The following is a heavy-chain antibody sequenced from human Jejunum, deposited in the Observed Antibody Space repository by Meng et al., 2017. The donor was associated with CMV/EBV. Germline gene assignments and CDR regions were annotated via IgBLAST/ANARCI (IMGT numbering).Heavy chain of an antibody. Sequence: QAQVGPSGGGGKKPADSVTVSCKASGYTFNNYGIIWVRQAPGQGLEWMGWISAYNGNTNYAQTLQGRVTMTTDTSTSTAYMELGSLRSDGTAVYYCARVEVGITSRDYWGQGTLVTVSS. CDR2: ISAYNGNT. D-gene: IGHD1-26*01. CDR1: GYTFNNYG. J-gene: IGHJ4*02. CDR3: ARVEVGITSRDY. V-gene: IGHV1-18*01.